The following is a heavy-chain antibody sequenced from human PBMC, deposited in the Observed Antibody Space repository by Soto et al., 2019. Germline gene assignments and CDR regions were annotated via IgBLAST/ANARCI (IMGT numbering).Heavy chain of an antibody. CDR2: IYWDDGK. Sequence: QMTLKESGPTLVKPTQTLTLTCTFSGFSLRTSGVGVGWIRQPPGKALEWLALIYWDDGKRYSPSLKSRLTITKDTSKNQVVLRMTNMDPVDTATYYCAHLTTGGFYFDYWGQGTLVTVSS. V-gene: IGHV2-5*02. CDR1: GFSLRTSGVG. J-gene: IGHJ4*02. CDR3: AHLTTGGFYFDY. D-gene: IGHD4-17*01.